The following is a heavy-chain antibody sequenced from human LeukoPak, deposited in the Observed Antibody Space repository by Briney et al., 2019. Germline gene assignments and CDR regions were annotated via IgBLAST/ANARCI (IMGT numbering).Heavy chain of an antibody. CDR3: ARDPFLRFLEWLPPFDY. J-gene: IGHJ4*02. V-gene: IGHV1-2*02. CDR2: INPNSGGT. CDR1: GYTFTSYG. Sequence: GASVKVSCKASGYTFTSYGISWVRQAPGQGLEWMGWINPNSGGTNYAQKFQGRVTMTRDTSISTAYMELSRLRSDDTAVYYCARDPFLRFLEWLPPFDYWGQGTLVTVSS. D-gene: IGHD3-3*01.